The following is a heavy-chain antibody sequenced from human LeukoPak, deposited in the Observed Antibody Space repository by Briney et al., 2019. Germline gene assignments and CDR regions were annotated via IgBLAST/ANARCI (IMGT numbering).Heavy chain of an antibody. V-gene: IGHV4-4*07. CDR2: IYTSGST. D-gene: IGHD6-13*01. Sequence: AETLSLTWTVSGGSINSDYWSWIRQPAGKGLEWIGRIYTSGSTNYNPSLKSRVTMSVDTSKNQFSLKLSSVTAADTAVYYCARVGSRGFDPWGQGTLVTVSS. J-gene: IGHJ5*02. CDR1: GGSINSDY. CDR3: ARVGSRGFDP.